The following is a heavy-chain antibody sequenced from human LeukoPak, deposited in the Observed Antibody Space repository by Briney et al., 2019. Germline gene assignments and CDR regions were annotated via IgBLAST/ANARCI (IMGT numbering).Heavy chain of an antibody. J-gene: IGHJ4*02. Sequence: SETLSLSCTVSGGSISSSSYYWGWIRQPPGKGLEWIGSIYYSGSTYYNPSLKSRVTISVDTSKNQFSLKLSSVTAADTAVYYCARGQSSVVTDIPYYFDYWGRGTVVTVSS. D-gene: IGHD2-21*02. CDR1: GGSISSSSYY. CDR2: IYYSGST. CDR3: ARGQSSVVTDIPYYFDY. V-gene: IGHV4-39*01.